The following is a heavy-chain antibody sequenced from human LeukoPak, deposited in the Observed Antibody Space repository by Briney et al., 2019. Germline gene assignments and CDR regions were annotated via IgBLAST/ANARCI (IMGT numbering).Heavy chain of an antibody. Sequence: SVKVSCKASGGTFSSYAISWVRQAPGQGLEWMGRIIPILGIANYAQKFQGRVTITADKSTSTAYMELSSLRSEDTAVYYCAXXXSGYYPVVFDYWGQGTLVTVSS. CDR2: IIPILGIA. V-gene: IGHV1-69*04. D-gene: IGHD3-22*01. CDR1: GGTFSSYA. J-gene: IGHJ4*02. CDR3: AXXXSGYYPVVFDY.